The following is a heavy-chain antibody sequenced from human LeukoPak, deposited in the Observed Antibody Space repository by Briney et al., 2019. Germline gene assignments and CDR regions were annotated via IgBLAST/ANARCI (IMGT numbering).Heavy chain of an antibody. CDR2: INHSGST. J-gene: IGHJ4*02. CDR3: ARGGNYYDSSGYSR. Sequence: SETLSLTCTVSGGSISSSSYYWGWIRQPPGKGLEWIGEINHSGSTNYNPSLKSRVTISVDTSKNQFSLKLSSVTAADTAVYYCARGGNYYDSSGYSRWGQGTLVTVSS. V-gene: IGHV4-39*07. D-gene: IGHD3-22*01. CDR1: GGSISSSSYY.